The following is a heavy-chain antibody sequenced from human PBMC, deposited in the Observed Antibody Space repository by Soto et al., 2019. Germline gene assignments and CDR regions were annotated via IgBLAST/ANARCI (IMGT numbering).Heavy chain of an antibody. CDR3: ARVFRVAAVAGDY. D-gene: IGHD6-19*01. CDR2: ISYDGSNK. J-gene: IGHJ4*02. V-gene: IGHV3-30-3*01. Sequence: QVQLVESGGGVVQPGRSLRLSCAASGFTFSSYAMHWVRQAPGKGLEWVAVISYDGSNKYYADSVKGRFTISRDNSKNTLYLQMNGLRAEDTAVYYGARVFRVAAVAGDYWGQGTLVAVSS. CDR1: GFTFSSYA.